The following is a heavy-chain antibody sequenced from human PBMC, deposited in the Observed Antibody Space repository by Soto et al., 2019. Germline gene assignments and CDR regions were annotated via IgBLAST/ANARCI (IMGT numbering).Heavy chain of an antibody. J-gene: IGHJ6*02. CDR3: ARDRKKLLWFGELLYGMDV. V-gene: IGHV1-3*01. CDR2: INAGNGNT. D-gene: IGHD3-10*01. CDR1: GYTFTSYA. Sequence: QVQLVQSGAEVKKPGASVKVSCKASGYTFTSYAMHSVRQAPGQRLEWMGWINAGNGNTKYSQKFQGRVTITRDTSASTAYMELSSLRSEDTAVYYCARDRKKLLWFGELLYGMDVWGQGTTVTVSS.